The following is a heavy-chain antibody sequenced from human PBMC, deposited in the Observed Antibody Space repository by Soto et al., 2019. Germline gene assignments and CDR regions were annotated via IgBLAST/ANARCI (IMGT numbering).Heavy chain of an antibody. CDR1: GFTFSDYY. D-gene: IGHD3-16*01. V-gene: IGHV3-11*06. CDR2: ISGSSSYA. Sequence: PGESLRLSYGASGFTFSDYYMSWIRQAPGKGLEWVSYISGSSSYANYADSVKGRFTISRDHARNSLYLQMNSLRAEDTAVYYCARAVLGRDYLDYWGLGTLVTVSS. J-gene: IGHJ4*02. CDR3: ARAVLGRDYLDY.